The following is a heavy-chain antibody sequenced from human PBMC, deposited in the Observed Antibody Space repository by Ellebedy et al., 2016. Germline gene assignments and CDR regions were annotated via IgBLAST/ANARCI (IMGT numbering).Heavy chain of an antibody. J-gene: IGHJ3*02. CDR2: INHSGST. CDR3: ARAAYYGSGSYGAFDI. D-gene: IGHD3-10*01. CDR1: GGSLTGYY. V-gene: IGHV4-34*01. Sequence: SETLSLXXAVYGGSLTGYYWTWIRQPPGKGLEWIGEINHSGSTSHNPSLESRVTISLDTSKNRFSLKLNSVTAADTAVYYCARAAYYGSGSYGAFDIWGQGTMVTVSS.